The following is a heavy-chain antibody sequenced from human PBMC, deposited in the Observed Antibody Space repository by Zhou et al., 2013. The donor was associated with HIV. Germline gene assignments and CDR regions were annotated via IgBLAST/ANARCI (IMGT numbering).Heavy chain of an antibody. V-gene: IGHV1-69*01. CDR1: GGTFSSHA. CDR3: ARDRGDSTWYASDAFDS. Sequence: QVQLVQSGAEVKKPGSSVKVSCKASGGTFSSHAISWVRQAPGQGLEWMGGTIPIFDTANYAQKFQGRVTITADESTSTAYMELSSLRSEDTAVFYCARDRGDSTWYASDAFDSWGQGTMVTVSS. D-gene: IGHD6-13*01. J-gene: IGHJ3*02. CDR2: TIPIFDTA.